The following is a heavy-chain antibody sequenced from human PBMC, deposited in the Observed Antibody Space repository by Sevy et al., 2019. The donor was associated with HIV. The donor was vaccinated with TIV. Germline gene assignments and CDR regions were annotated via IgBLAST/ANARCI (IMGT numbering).Heavy chain of an antibody. CDR2: ISSSGSTI. V-gene: IGHV3-11*01. CDR1: GFTFSDYY. Sequence: GGSLRLSCAASGFTFSDYYMSWIRQAPGKGLEWVSYISSSGSTIYYADSVKGRFTISRDNAKNSLYLQMNSLRAEDTAVYYCARDLKGYDFWSGYWPRGGYYGMDVWGQGTTVTVSS. D-gene: IGHD3-3*01. CDR3: ARDLKGYDFWSGYWPRGGYYGMDV. J-gene: IGHJ6*02.